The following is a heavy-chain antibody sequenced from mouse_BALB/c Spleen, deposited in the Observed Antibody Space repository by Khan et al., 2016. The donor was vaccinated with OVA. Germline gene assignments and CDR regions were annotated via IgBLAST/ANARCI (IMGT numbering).Heavy chain of an antibody. CDR3: ARISSYWYSDV. V-gene: IGHV9-1*02. CDR1: GYTFTNYG. J-gene: IGHJ1*01. CDR2: IKTYTGEP. Sequence: QIQWVQSGPELKKPGETVKISCKASGYTFTNYGMNWVMQAPGKGLKWLGWIKTYTGEPTYADDFKGRYAFSLETSASTAYLQINNLKNEDMATYFCARISSYWYSDVWGAGTTVTVSS. D-gene: IGHD6-2*01.